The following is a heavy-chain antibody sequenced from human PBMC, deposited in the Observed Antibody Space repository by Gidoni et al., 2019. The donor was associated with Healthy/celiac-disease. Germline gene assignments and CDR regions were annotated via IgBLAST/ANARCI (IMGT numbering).Heavy chain of an antibody. D-gene: IGHD5-18*01. Sequence: EVQLVESGGGLVKPGGSLRLSCAASGFTFSSYSLNWLRQAPGKGLEWVASISSSSSYIYYADSVKGRFTISRDNAKNSLYLQMNSLRAEDTAVYYCASFITAMITNPSSFDYWGQGTLVTVSS. CDR3: ASFITAMITNPSSFDY. J-gene: IGHJ4*02. CDR1: GFTFSSYS. V-gene: IGHV3-21*01. CDR2: ISSSSSYI.